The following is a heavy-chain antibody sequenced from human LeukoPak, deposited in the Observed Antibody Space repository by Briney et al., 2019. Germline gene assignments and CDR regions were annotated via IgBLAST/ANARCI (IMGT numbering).Heavy chain of an antibody. CDR1: GGSISSYY. V-gene: IGHV4-4*07. J-gene: IGHJ4*02. CDR3: ARGVVPAAIKGRGYYFDY. Sequence: SETLSLTCTVSGGSISSYYWSWIRQPAGKGLEWIGRIYTSGSTNYNPSLKSRVTMSVDTSKNQFSLKLSSVTAADTAVYYCARGVVPAAIKGRGYYFDYWGQGTLVTVSS. CDR2: IYTSGST. D-gene: IGHD2-2*02.